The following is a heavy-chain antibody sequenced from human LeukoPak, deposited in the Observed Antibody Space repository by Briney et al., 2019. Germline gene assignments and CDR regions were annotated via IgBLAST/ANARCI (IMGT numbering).Heavy chain of an antibody. Sequence: NPGGSLRLSCAASGFTFNNYWMTWFRQAPGKGLEWVANIKQDGTEIFYVDSVRGRFIISRDNAENSLYSQMNSLRVEDTAVYYCARTPDGADYWGQGTLVTVSS. CDR3: ARTPDGADY. V-gene: IGHV3-7*01. CDR2: IKQDGTEI. J-gene: IGHJ4*02. CDR1: GFTFNNYW. D-gene: IGHD3-10*01.